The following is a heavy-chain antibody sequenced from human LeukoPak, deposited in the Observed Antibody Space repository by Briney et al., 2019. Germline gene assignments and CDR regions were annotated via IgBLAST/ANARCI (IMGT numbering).Heavy chain of an antibody. CDR1: GGSISSGGNS. CDR2: IYYSGST. J-gene: IGHJ4*02. CDR3: ARVGGGSCYYD. D-gene: IGHD2-15*01. V-gene: IGHV4-30-4*07. Sequence: PSQTLSLTCAVSGGSISSGGNSWSWIRQPPGKRLEWIGYIYYSGSTHYNPSLKSRVTISVDTSKNQFSLKLSSVTAADTAVYYCARVGGGSCYYDWGQGTLVTVSS.